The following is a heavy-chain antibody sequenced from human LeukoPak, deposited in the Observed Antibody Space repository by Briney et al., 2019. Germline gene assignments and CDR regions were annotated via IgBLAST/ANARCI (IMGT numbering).Heavy chain of an antibody. CDR3: ARDTAMVTYWFDP. CDR1: GYTFTGYY. D-gene: IGHD5-18*01. CDR2: INPNSGGT. Sequence: ASEKVSCKASGYTFTGYYMHWVRQAPGQGLEWMGWINPNSGGTNYAQKFQGRVTMTRDTSISTAYMELSRLRSDDTAVYYCARDTAMVTYWFDPWGQGTLVTVSS. V-gene: IGHV1-2*02. J-gene: IGHJ5*02.